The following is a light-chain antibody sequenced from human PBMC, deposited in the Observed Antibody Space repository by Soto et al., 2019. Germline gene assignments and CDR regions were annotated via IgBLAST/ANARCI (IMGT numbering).Light chain of an antibody. V-gene: IGKV3-20*01. CDR2: GAS. CDR3: QQYGNSPPT. Sequence: EIVLTQSPGTLSLSPGERATLSSSASQSLSSTYLAWYQQKPGQAPRLLIYGASSRATGIPDRFIGSGSATDFTLTISRLEPEDFAVYHCQQYGNSPPTFGGGTKVEI. J-gene: IGKJ4*01. CDR1: QSLSSTY.